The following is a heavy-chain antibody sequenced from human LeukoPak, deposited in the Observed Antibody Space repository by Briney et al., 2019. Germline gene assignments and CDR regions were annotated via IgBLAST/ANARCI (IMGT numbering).Heavy chain of an antibody. J-gene: IGHJ6*02. V-gene: IGHV1-8*02. D-gene: IGHD1-26*01. CDR3: ASPLSGSYYYGMDV. Sequence: ASVKVSCKASGGTFSSYAISWVRQATGQGLEWMGWMNPNSGNTGYAQKFQGRVTMTRNTSISTAYMELSSLRSEDTAVYYCASPLSGSYYYGMDVWGQGTTVTVSS. CDR2: MNPNSGNT. CDR1: GGTFSSYA.